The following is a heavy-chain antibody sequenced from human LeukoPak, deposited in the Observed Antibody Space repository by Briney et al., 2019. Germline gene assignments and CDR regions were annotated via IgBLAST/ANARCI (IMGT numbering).Heavy chain of an antibody. Sequence: PGGCPRLSCAASGFTFSDYYMNWLRQAPGTGVEWVACISSSCSTGYYEDSPNGRFTVSSDNAKNSLYLQVNILRADDTAWYYCAREGGAAASRRILVMWGQGTMLPVPS. CDR1: GFTFSDYY. D-gene: IGHD6-13*01. V-gene: IGHV3-11*01. J-gene: IGHJ3*02. CDR3: AREGGAAASRRILVM. CDR2: ISSSCSTG.